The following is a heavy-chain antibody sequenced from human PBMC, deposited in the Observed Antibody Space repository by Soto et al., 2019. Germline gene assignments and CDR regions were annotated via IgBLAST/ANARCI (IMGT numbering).Heavy chain of an antibody. CDR3: AGIGLRGVSTPDY. J-gene: IGHJ4*02. CDR2: ISTSSTYI. V-gene: IGHV3-21*01. CDR1: GFTFSSYS. D-gene: IGHD3-10*01. Sequence: EVQLVESGGGLVKPGGSLRLSCAASGFTFSSYSMNWVRQAPGKGLELVSSISTSSTYIYYAESVKGRFTIARDNAKNSLYLQMNSLRDDDTAVYYGAGIGLRGVSTPDYWGKGTLVTVSS.